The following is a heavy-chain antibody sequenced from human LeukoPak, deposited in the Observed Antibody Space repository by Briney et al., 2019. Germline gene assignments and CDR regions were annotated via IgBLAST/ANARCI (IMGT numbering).Heavy chain of an antibody. J-gene: IGHJ4*02. CDR1: GFTFSTYT. CDR3: ANSGDYVFLYYFDY. CDR2: IGGDGGGGT. Sequence: GGSLRLSCAASGFTFSTYTMAWVRQAPGGGLEWVSGIGGDGGGGTYYADSVKGRFTISRDNSKNTLYLQMNSLRAEDTAVYYCANSGDYVFLYYFDYWGQGTLVTVSS. V-gene: IGHV3-23*01. D-gene: IGHD2-21*02.